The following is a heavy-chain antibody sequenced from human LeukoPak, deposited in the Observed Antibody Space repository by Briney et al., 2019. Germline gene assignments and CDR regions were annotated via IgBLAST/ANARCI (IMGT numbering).Heavy chain of an antibody. CDR1: GGSISSYY. CDR2: IYYSGST. V-gene: IGHV4-59*01. D-gene: IGHD2-15*01. J-gene: IGHJ6*02. Sequence: SETLSLTYTVSGGSISSYYWSWIRQPPGKGLEWIGYIYYSGSTNYNPSLKSRVTISVDASKNQFSLKLSSVTAADTAVYYCARDKAVVVAATRDYYYYGMDVWGQGTTVTVSS. CDR3: ARDKAVVVAATRDYYYYGMDV.